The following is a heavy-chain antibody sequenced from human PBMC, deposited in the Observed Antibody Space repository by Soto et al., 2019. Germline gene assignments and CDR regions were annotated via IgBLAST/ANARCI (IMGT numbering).Heavy chain of an antibody. CDR2: IHPRDSDT. CDR1: GYDFSTYY. D-gene: IGHD6-6*01. Sequence: EVQLVQSGAEVKKPGESLKISCKGSGYDFSTYYIGWVRQMPGKGLEWLGLIHPRDSDTRYSPSFQGQVTISVDQSINTAYLPWCSLKASDTATYYCARDRRYSSYCCASDVWGQGTKVTVSA. V-gene: IGHV5-51*01. J-gene: IGHJ3*01. CDR3: ARDRRYSSYCCASDV.